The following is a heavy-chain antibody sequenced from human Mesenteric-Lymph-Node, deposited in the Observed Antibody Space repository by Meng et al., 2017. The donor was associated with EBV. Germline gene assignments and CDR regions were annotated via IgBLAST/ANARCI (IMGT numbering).Heavy chain of an antibody. Sequence: HVTLQPSDPGVYTPSGAQSPPAPVSVCSVSSGSSYSSWIRQAPGWGLEWIVYIFFNGNINYNTSLKSRVTISVVTSNNQLSLRLISVTAADTAVYFCAGWADDYAWGSYPFYFDFWGQGNLVTVSS. D-gene: IGHD3-16*01. J-gene: IGHJ4*02. CDR2: IFFNGNI. CDR1: VCSVSSGSSY. V-gene: IGHV4-61*01. CDR3: AGWADDYAWGSYPFYFDF.